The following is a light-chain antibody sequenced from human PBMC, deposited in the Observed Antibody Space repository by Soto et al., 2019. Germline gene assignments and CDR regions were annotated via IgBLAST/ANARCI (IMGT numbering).Light chain of an antibody. J-gene: IGKJ1*01. Sequence: IVLTQSPGTLSLSPGERATLSCRASQSVSSSYLAWYQQKPGQAPRLLIYGASSRATGIPDRFSGSGSGTDFSLTISRLKAEDFAVYYCQQYGSSPRTFGRGTKVDIK. CDR3: QQYGSSPRT. V-gene: IGKV3-20*01. CDR2: GAS. CDR1: QSVSSSY.